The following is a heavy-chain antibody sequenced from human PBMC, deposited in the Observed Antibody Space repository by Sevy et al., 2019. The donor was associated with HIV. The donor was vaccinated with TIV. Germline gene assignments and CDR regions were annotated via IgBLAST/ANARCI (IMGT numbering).Heavy chain of an antibody. J-gene: IGHJ4*02. CDR3: ARDDTASYLPVS. CDR1: GFTFSDYS. V-gene: IGHV3-48*02. Sequence: GGSLRLSCAASGFTFSDYSLNWVRQAPGKGLEWVSYISRSGTTRNYGDSLRGRFTISRDDAKNSLYLQMSSLRDEHTAVYYCARDDTASYLPVSWGQRPLVTVSS. CDR2: ISRSGTTR. D-gene: IGHD3-10*01.